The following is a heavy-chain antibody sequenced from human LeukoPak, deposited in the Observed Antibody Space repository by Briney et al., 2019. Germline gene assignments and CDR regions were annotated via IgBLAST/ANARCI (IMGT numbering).Heavy chain of an antibody. CDR3: AREGGCGGDCYTRTDAFDI. J-gene: IGHJ3*02. D-gene: IGHD2-21*02. Sequence: PGGSLRLSCADSGFTFTTYAMTWVRQTPGKGLEWVSTIIGASGTTYYADSVKGRFTISRDNSKNTLYLQMNTLRAEDTAVYYCAREGGCGGDCYTRTDAFDIWGQGTMVTVSS. CDR1: GFTFTTYA. CDR2: IIGASGTT. V-gene: IGHV3-23*01.